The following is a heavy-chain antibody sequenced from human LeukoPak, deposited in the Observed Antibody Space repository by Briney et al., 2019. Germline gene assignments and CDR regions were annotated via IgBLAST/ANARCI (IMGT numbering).Heavy chain of an antibody. CDR3: AKDGRSSAPH. CDR2: ITNSGGGP. D-gene: IGHD6-6*01. Sequence: TGGSLRLSCAASGFTFSKYAMSWLRQAPGKGPEWVSGITNSGGGPSSADSVKGRFTISRDNSKNTLYLQMNSLRVEDTAVYYCAKDGRSSAPHWGQGTLVTVSS. CDR1: GFTFSKYA. J-gene: IGHJ4*02. V-gene: IGHV3-23*01.